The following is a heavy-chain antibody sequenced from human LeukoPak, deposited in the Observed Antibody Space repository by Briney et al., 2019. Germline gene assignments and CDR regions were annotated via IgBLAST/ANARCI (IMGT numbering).Heavy chain of an antibody. V-gene: IGHV4-4*07. CDR2: IYSSGST. CDR3: ARDCSGNSCYSY. D-gene: IGHD2-15*01. Sequence: PSETLSLTCVVSGGSISSSYWSWIRQPAGKGLEWIGRIYSSGSTDYNPSLKSRVTMSVDKSKNQFSLKLSSMTAADTAVYYCARDCSGNSCYSYWGQGTLVTVSS. CDR1: GGSISSSY. J-gene: IGHJ4*02.